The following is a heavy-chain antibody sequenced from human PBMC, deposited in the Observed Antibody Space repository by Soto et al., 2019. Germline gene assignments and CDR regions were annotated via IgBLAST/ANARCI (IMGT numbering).Heavy chain of an antibody. V-gene: IGHV1-69*13. CDR1: GGTFSSYA. Sequence: SVKVPCKASGGTFSSYAISWVRQAPGQGLEWMGGIIPIFGTANYAQKFQGRVTITADESTSTAYMELSSLRSEDTAVYYCAREQGYYYDSSGYRGNKYYFDYWGQG. CDR3: AREQGYYYDSSGYRGNKYYFDY. D-gene: IGHD3-22*01. CDR2: IIPIFGTA. J-gene: IGHJ4*02.